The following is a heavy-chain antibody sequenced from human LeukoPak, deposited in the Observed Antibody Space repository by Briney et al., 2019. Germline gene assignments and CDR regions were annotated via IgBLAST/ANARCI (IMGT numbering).Heavy chain of an antibody. Sequence: ASVKVSCKASGYTFTGYYMHWVRQAPGQGLEWMGWINPNSGGTNYAQKFQGRVTMTRVTSISTAYMELRRLRSDGTAVYYCARRLYSSRGYPVFDPWGQGTLVTVSS. V-gene: IGHV1-2*02. CDR1: GYTFTGYY. CDR3: ARRLYSSRGYPVFDP. J-gene: IGHJ5*02. D-gene: IGHD6-13*01. CDR2: INPNSGGT.